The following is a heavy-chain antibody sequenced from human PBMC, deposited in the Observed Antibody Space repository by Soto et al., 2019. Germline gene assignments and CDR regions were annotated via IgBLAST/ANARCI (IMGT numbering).Heavy chain of an antibody. Sequence: SETLSLTCTVSGGSINSGGYYWTWIRQHPGRGLESIGYIYYSGDTYYNPSLKSRLSISLDTSQNQFSLQLTSVTAADTAIYYCARFPSRAHYFAMDVWGHGTAVTVSS. CDR3: ARFPSRAHYFAMDV. D-gene: IGHD2-2*01. V-gene: IGHV4-31*03. CDR1: GGSINSGGYY. CDR2: IYYSGDT. J-gene: IGHJ6*02.